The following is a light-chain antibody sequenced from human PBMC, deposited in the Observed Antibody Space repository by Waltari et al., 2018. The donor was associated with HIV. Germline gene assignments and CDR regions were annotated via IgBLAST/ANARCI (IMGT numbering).Light chain of an antibody. CDR1: QFINNW. Sequence: GDRVTISCRPSQFINNWLAWYQQKPGQAPKLLIYKASTLESGVPSRFSGGGSGTDFTLTISSLQPDDFATYFCQQYHSYSSFGPGTIVDMK. J-gene: IGKJ3*01. CDR2: KAS. V-gene: IGKV1-5*03. CDR3: QQYHSYSS.